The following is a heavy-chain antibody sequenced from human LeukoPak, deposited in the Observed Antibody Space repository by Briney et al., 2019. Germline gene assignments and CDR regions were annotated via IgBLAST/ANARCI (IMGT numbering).Heavy chain of an antibody. V-gene: IGHV1-18*01. J-gene: IGHJ4*02. Sequence: GASVKVSCKASGYTFRSYSISWVRQAPGQGLEWMGWISPSNGNTNYAQKLQDRVTMTTDTSTRTVYMELRSLRSDDTAVYYCARDSGWELEQSYFDYWGQGTLVTVSS. CDR1: GYTFRSYS. CDR2: ISPSNGNT. CDR3: ARDSGWELEQSYFDY. D-gene: IGHD1/OR15-1a*01.